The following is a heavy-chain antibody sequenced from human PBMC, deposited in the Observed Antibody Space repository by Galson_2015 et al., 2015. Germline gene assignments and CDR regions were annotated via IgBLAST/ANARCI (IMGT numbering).Heavy chain of an antibody. CDR3: AKDQSSGWYILSI. CDR1: GFTFSSYG. D-gene: IGHD6-19*01. CDR2: ISYDGSNK. Sequence: SLRLSCAASGFTFSSYGMHWVRQAPGKGLEWVAVISYDGSNKYYADSVKGRFTISRDNSKNTLYLQMNSLRAEDTAVYYCAKDQSSGWYILSIWGQGTLVTVSS. J-gene: IGHJ4*02. V-gene: IGHV3-30*18.